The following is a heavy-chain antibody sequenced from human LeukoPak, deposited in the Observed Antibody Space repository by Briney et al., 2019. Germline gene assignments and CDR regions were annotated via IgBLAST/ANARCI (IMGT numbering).Heavy chain of an antibody. D-gene: IGHD3-22*01. CDR1: GFTFSSYA. CDR3: ARDSYYCDSSGYSP. Sequence: PGGSLRLSCAASGFTFSSYAMHWVRQAPGKGLEWVAVISYDGSNKYYADSVKGRFTISRDNSKNTLYLQMNSLRAEDTAVYYCARDSYYCDSSGYSPWGQGTLVTVSS. J-gene: IGHJ4*02. CDR2: ISYDGSNK. V-gene: IGHV3-30-3*01.